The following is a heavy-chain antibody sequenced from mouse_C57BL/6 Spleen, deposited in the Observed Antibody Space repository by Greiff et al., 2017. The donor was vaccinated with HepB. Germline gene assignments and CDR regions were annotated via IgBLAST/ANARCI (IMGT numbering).Heavy chain of an antibody. J-gene: IGHJ2*01. CDR3: ARDLPDSSGYIYYFDY. Sequence: ESGPGLVKPSQSLSLTCSVTGYSITSGYYWNWIRQFPGNKLEWMGYISYDGSNNYNPSLKNRISITRDTSKNQFFLKLNSVTTEDTATYYCARDLPDSSGYIYYFDYWGQGTTLTVSS. CDR2: ISYDGSN. V-gene: IGHV3-6*01. CDR1: GYSITSGYY. D-gene: IGHD3-2*02.